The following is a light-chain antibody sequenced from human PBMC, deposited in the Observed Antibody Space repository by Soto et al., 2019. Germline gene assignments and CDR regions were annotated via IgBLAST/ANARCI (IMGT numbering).Light chain of an antibody. CDR3: HQYNTWPLT. CDR1: QAIRTN. J-gene: IGKJ4*01. V-gene: IGKV3-15*01. Sequence: EIVMTQDPVSLSVSPGERVTLSCRASQAIRTNLAWYQQKVGQAPRLLIYGSSTRATGIPARFSGSGSGTEFTLTISSLQSEDFAVYYCHQYNTWPLTFGGGTKVDIK. CDR2: GSS.